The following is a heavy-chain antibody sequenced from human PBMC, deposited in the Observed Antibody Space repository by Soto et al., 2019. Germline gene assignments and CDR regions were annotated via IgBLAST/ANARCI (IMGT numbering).Heavy chain of an antibody. J-gene: IGHJ6*02. V-gene: IGHV4-59*01. CDR1: VGSISSYS. CDR3: AGSYCSSTSCYIDYYGMDV. CDR2: IYYSGST. Sequence: SETLSLTCTVSVGSISSYSWSWIRQPPGKGLEWIGYIYYSGSTSYNPSLKSRVTISVDTSKNQFSLKLSSVTAADTAVYYCAGSYCSSTSCYIDYYGMDVWGQGTTVTISS. D-gene: IGHD2-2*02.